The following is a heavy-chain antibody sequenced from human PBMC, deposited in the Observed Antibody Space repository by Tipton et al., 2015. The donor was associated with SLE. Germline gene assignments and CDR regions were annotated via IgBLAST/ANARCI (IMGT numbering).Heavy chain of an antibody. CDR2: INPSGGST. CDR1: GYTFTSYY. J-gene: IGHJ5*02. CDR3: ARGLVVVTAGTWFDP. Sequence: QSGPEVKKPGASVKVSCKASGYTFTSYYMHWVRQAPGQGLEWMGIINPSGGSTSYAQKFQGRVTITADESTSTAYMELSSLRSEDTAVYYCARGLVVVTAGTWFDPWGQGTLVTVSS. D-gene: IGHD2-21*02. V-gene: IGHV1-46*01.